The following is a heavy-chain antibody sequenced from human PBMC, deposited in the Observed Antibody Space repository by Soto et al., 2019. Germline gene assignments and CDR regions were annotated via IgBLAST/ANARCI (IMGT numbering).Heavy chain of an antibody. J-gene: IGHJ6*02. CDR1: GFTFSSYS. CDR2: ISSSSSYI. V-gene: IGHV3-21*01. D-gene: IGHD1-26*01. CDR3: ATDGRRPQGAHRAVYYYYGMHV. Sequence: EVQLVESGGGLVKPGGSLRLSCAASGFTFSSYSMNWVRQAPGKGLEWVSSISSSSSYIYYADSVKGRFTISRDNAKNSLYLQMNSLRAEDTAVYYCATDGRRPQGAHRAVYYYYGMHVWGQGTTVTVSS.